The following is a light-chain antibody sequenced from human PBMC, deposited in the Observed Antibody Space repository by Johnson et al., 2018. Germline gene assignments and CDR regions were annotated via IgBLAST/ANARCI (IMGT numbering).Light chain of an antibody. J-gene: IGLJ1*01. CDR3: GTWASSLSAGNV. CDR2: ENN. Sequence: QSVLTQPPSVSAAPGQKVTISCSGSSSNIGNNYVSWYQQLPGTAPKLLIYENNKRPSGIPDRFSGSKSGTSATLGITGLQTGDDADYYCGTWASSLSAGNVFGTGTKGT. CDR1: SSNIGNNY. V-gene: IGLV1-51*02.